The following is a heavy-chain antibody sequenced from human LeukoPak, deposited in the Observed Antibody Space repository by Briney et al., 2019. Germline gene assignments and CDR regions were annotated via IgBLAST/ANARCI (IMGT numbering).Heavy chain of an antibody. CDR3: ARQQTANWGSPFDC. Sequence: PSETLSLTCTVSGGSISSGSSYYWGWIRQPPGKGLEWIGSIYHSGSTYYNPSLKSRVTISVDTSKNQFSLKLSSVTAADTAVYYCARQQTANWGSPFDCWGQGTLVTVSS. CDR1: GGSISSGSSYY. V-gene: IGHV4-39*01. D-gene: IGHD7-27*01. J-gene: IGHJ4*02. CDR2: IYHSGST.